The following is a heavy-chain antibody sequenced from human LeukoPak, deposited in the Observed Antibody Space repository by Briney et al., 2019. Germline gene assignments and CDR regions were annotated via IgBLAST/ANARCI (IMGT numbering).Heavy chain of an antibody. D-gene: IGHD3-22*01. CDR3: ARDYYDSSGRFDY. CDR1: SYTFTSYG. J-gene: IGHJ4*01. Sequence: GASVKVSCKVSSYTFTSYGISWVRQAPGQGLEWMGWISAHNGHTNYAQKVQGRLTMTTDTSTSTAYMELRSLISDDTAVYYCARDYYDSSGRFDYWGHGTLVTVSS. V-gene: IGHV1-18*01. CDR2: ISAHNGHT.